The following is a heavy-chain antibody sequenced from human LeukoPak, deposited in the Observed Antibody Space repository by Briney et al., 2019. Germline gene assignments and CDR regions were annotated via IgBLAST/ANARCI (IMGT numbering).Heavy chain of an antibody. J-gene: IGHJ3*02. CDR2: ISGSGGST. V-gene: IGHV3-23*01. Sequence: GGSLRLSCAASGFTFSSYAMSWVRQAPGKGLEWVSAISGSGGSTYYADSVKGRFTISRDNSKNTLYLQMNSLRAEDTAVYYCAKVGNFIGGGVWGSYRYDAFDIWGQGTMVTVSS. CDR3: AKVGNFIGGGVWGSYRYDAFDI. D-gene: IGHD3-16*02. CDR1: GFTFSSYA.